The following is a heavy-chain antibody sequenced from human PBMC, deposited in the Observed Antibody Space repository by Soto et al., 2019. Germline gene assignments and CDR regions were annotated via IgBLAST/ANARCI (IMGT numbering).Heavy chain of an antibody. Sequence: ASVKVSCKTSGYPFTDYFIHWVRQAPGQGLEWMGIISLYHHSTSYAQKFQGRLIVTADTSTTTVYMDLSSLTSEDSAVYWCARELYSCGGDCPYYMDYWGQGTLVTVSS. D-gene: IGHD2-21*02. CDR2: ISLYHHST. CDR3: ARELYSCGGDCPYYMDY. J-gene: IGHJ4*02. CDR1: GYPFTDYF. V-gene: IGHV1-46*01.